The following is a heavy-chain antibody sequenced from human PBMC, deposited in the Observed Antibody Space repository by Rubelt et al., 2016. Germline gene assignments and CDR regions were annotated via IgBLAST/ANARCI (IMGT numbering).Heavy chain of an antibody. CDR2: INHSGST. D-gene: IGHD2-2*01. CDR3: ARGVQYVHP. Sequence: QVQLQQWGAGLLKPSETLSLPCAVYGGSFSGYYWTWIRQPPGTWPAWLGQINHSGSTNYNPSLKSRVTISVDTAKNQVDRKRSAVRAADTAGDDCARGVQYVHPWGQGTTVNV. V-gene: IGHV4-34*01. CDR1: GGSFSGYY. J-gene: IGHJ6*02.